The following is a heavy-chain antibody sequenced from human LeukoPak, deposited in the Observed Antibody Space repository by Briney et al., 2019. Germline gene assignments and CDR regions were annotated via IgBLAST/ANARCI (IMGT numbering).Heavy chain of an antibody. D-gene: IGHD1-26*01. CDR1: GGSFSGYY. CDR2: INHSGST. Sequence: SETLSLTCAVYGGSFSGYYWSWIRQPPGKGLEWIGEINHSGSTNYNPSLKSRVTISVDTSKNQFSLKLSSVTAADTAVYYRARDWTVGAAFDIWGQGTMVSVSS. J-gene: IGHJ3*02. V-gene: IGHV4-34*01. CDR3: ARDWTVGAAFDI.